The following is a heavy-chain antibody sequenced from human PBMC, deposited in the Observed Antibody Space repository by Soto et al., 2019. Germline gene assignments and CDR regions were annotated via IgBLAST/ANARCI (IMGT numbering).Heavy chain of an antibody. V-gene: IGHV1-69*02. D-gene: IGHD2-21*01. CDR3: AGSVGDYPDGFDY. CDR2: IIPILGIA. Sequence: GSSVQVSCKASGGTFRNYTISWVRQAPGQGLEWMGRIIPILGIANYAQKFQGRVTITADKSTSTAYKVLSSMISDDTAVYYCAGSVGDYPDGFDYWGQGTLVTVSS. J-gene: IGHJ4*02. CDR1: GGTFRNYT.